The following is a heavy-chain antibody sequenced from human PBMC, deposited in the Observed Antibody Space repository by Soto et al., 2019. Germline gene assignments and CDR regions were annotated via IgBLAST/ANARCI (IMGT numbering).Heavy chain of an antibody. J-gene: IGHJ3*02. CDR2: IYYSGST. D-gene: IGHD3-9*01. Sequence: SETLSLTCTVSGGSISSYYWSWIRQPPGKGLEWIGYIYYSGSTNYNPSLKSRVTISVDTSKNQFSLKLSSVTAADTAVYYCARDLYYDILTGYPRAFDIWGQGTMVTVSS. CDR1: GGSISSYY. CDR3: ARDLYYDILTGYPRAFDI. V-gene: IGHV4-59*01.